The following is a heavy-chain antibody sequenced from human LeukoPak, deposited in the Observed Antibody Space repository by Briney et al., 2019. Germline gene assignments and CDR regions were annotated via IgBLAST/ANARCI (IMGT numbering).Heavy chain of an antibody. CDR1: GFTFSDHY. Sequence: PGGSLRLSCAASGFTFSDHYMDWIRQPPGKGLEWIGSIYYSGTTHYNPSLKSRVTISADWSKNRFSLKVSSVTAADTAVYYCARPNQYCIGVSCYSGHFWGRGTLVTVSS. D-gene: IGHD2-15*01. J-gene: IGHJ4*02. CDR2: IYYSGTT. CDR3: ARPNQYCIGVSCYSGHF. V-gene: IGHV4-39*01.